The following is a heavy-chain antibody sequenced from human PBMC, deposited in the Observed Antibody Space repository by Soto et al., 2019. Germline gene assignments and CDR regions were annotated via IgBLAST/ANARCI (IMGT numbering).Heavy chain of an antibody. V-gene: IGHV4-59*12. CDR3: ARDILYRLDY. J-gene: IGHJ4*02. D-gene: IGHD3-9*01. CDR2: IYYSGSA. Sequence: SETLSLTCTVSGVSISGYYWSWIRQPPGKGLEWIGYIYYSGSAYYNPSLKSRVTISVDTSKNQFSLKLSSVTAADTAVYYCARDILYRLDYWGQGILVTVSS. CDR1: GVSISGYY.